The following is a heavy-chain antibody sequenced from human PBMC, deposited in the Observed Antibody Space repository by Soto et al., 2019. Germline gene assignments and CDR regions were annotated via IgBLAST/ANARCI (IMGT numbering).Heavy chain of an antibody. V-gene: IGHV1-18*01. Sequence: QVQLVQSGAEVKKPGASVKVSCKASGYIFTSYGISWVRQAPGQGLEWMGWISAYNGNTNYAQKLQGRVTMTTDTATSTAYMELRSLRSDDTAVYYCAREGYSYGYYYYYGMDVWGQGTTVTVSS. CDR3: AREGYSYGYYYYYGMDV. J-gene: IGHJ6*02. D-gene: IGHD5-18*01. CDR2: ISAYNGNT. CDR1: GYIFTSYG.